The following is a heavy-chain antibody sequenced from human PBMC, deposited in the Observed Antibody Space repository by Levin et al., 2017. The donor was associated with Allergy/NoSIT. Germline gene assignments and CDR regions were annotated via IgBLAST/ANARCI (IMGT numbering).Heavy chain of an antibody. D-gene: IGHD3-16*01. V-gene: IGHV3-74*01. CDR1: GFTFSSYW. Sequence: GGSLRLSCAASGFTFSSYWMHWVRQAPGKGLVWVSRINSDGSSTSYADSVKGRFTISRDNAKNTLYLQMNSLRAEDTAVYYCARALHPWVYYYGMDVWGQGTTVTVSS. J-gene: IGHJ6*02. CDR2: INSDGSST. CDR3: ARALHPWVYYYGMDV.